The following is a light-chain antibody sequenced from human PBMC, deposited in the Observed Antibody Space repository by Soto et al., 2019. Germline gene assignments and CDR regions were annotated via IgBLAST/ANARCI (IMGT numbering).Light chain of an antibody. CDR1: QSVSSSY. V-gene: IGKV3-20*01. CDR3: QQYGSSPRT. CDR2: GAS. Sequence: EIVLTQSPGTLSLSPGERATLSCRASQSVSSSYLAWYKQKPGQAPRLLIYGASSRATGIPDRFSGSGSGTDFTLTISRLEPEDFAVYYCQQYGSSPRTFXQGTKVDIK. J-gene: IGKJ1*01.